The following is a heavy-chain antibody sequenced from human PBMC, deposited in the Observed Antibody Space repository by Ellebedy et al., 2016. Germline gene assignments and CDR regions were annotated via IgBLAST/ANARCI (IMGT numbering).Heavy chain of an antibody. V-gene: IGHV4-30-4*01. CDR3: ARDTPSETAMAIDY. Sequence: SETLSLXXTVSSGSISSDDYYWSWIRQPPGKGLEWIGYIYYSGSTYYNPSLKSRVIISIDASENQFSLKLTSVTAADTAVYYCARDTPSETAMAIDYWGQGTLVTVSS. J-gene: IGHJ4*02. CDR2: IYYSGST. D-gene: IGHD5-18*01. CDR1: SGSISSDDYY.